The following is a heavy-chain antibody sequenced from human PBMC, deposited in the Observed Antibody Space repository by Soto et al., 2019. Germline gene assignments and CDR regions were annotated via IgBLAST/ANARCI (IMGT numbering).Heavy chain of an antibody. CDR1: GGSISSYY. Sequence: SETLSLTCTVSGGSISSYYWSWIRQPAGKGLEWIGRIYTSGSTNYNPSLKSRVTMSVDTSKNQFSLKLSSVTAAATAVYYCERDLYCSSTSSYAHYGMDVWGQGTTVTVSS. CDR2: IYTSGST. CDR3: ERDLYCSSTSSYAHYGMDV. J-gene: IGHJ6*02. V-gene: IGHV4-4*07. D-gene: IGHD2-2*01.